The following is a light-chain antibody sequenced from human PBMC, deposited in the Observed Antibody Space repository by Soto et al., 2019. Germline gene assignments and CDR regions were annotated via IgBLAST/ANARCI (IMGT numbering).Light chain of an antibody. CDR2: EGT. CDR1: SSDVGTFNL. Sequence: QSALTQPAPVSGFLEQSITMSCTGSSSDVGTFNLVSWFQQHPGKAPKLLIFEGTKRPSGVSDRFSGSKSGNTASLTISGLQAEDEADYHCCSYAGTRTSWVFGTGTKVTVL. J-gene: IGLJ1*01. CDR3: CSYAGTRTSWV. V-gene: IGLV2-23*01.